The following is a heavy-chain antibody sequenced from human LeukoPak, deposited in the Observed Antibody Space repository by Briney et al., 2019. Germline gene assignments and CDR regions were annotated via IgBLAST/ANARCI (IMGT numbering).Heavy chain of an antibody. CDR3: AKDRDHGAFDI. D-gene: IGHD1-14*01. J-gene: IGHJ3*02. V-gene: IGHV3-23*01. Sequence: GGSLRLSCAASGLPFSNFAMSWVRQAPGKGLEGVSTISGSGGRTYYADSVKGRFTISRDNSKNTLYLQMNSLRAEDTAVYYCAKDRDHGAFDIWGQGTMVTVSS. CDR1: GLPFSNFA. CDR2: ISGSGGRT.